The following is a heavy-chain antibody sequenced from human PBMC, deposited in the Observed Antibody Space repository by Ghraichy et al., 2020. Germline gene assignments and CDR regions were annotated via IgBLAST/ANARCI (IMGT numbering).Heavy chain of an antibody. V-gene: IGHV3-7*03. CDR2: IKYDGSDK. CDR3: ARIGRVINSFDF. CDR1: GFTFYSYW. J-gene: IGHJ4*02. Sequence: GGSLRLSCAASGFTFYSYWMSWVRQAPGKGLEWVANIKYDGSDKYYVDSVKGRFTISRDNAKNSLYLQMNSLRAEDTAVYYCARIGRVINSFDFWGQGILVTVSS. D-gene: IGHD1-1*01.